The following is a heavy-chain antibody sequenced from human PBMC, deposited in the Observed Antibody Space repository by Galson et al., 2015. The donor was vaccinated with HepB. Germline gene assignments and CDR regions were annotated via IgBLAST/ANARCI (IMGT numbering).Heavy chain of an antibody. CDR2: IIPIFGTA. CDR3: ASGQVVPAAIGYYYYGMDV. V-gene: IGHV1-69*13. D-gene: IGHD2-2*01. CDR1: GGTFSSYA. J-gene: IGHJ6*02. Sequence: SVKVSCKASGGTFSSYAISWVRQAPGQGLEWMGGIIPIFGTANYAQKFQGRVTITADESTSTAYMELSSLRSEDTAVYYCASGQVVPAAIGYYYYGMDVWGQGTTVTVSS.